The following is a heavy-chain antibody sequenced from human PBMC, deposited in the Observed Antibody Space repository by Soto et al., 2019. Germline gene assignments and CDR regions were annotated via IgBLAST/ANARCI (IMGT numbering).Heavy chain of an antibody. V-gene: IGHV1-18*01. CDR2: SSAYNGNT. J-gene: IGHJ5*02. Sequence: QVQLVQSGAEVKKPGASVKVSCKASGYTFTSYGISWVRQAPGQGLEWMGWSSAYNGNTNYAQKLQGRVTMTTDTSTSTAYMELRRLRSDDTAVYYCARGVYGTMVRGGVLEEFDPWGQGTLVTVSS. CDR3: ARGVYGTMVRGGVLEEFDP. CDR1: GYTFTSYG. D-gene: IGHD3-10*01.